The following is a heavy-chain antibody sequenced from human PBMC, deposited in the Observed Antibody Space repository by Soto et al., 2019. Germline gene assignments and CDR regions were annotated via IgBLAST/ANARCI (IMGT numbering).Heavy chain of an antibody. CDR2: ISGSGGST. J-gene: IGHJ4*02. Sequence: PAGSLRLSCAASGFTFSIYAMSWVRQAPGKGLEWVSAISGSGGSTYYADSVKGRFTISRDNSKNTLYLQMNSLRAEDTAVYYCARKKVLRFLEWSNNYFDYWGQGTLVTVSS. V-gene: IGHV3-23*01. CDR1: GFTFSIYA. D-gene: IGHD3-3*01. CDR3: ARKKVLRFLEWSNNYFDY.